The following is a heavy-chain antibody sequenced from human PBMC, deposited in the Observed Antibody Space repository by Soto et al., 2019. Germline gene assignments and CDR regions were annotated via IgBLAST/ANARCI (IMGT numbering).Heavy chain of an antibody. CDR3: ARDKIEGNWFDP. Sequence: SETLSLTCAVSGVSIISGGYSWNLIRQPPGKGPEWIGYIYRSGSTLYNPSLKSRVTISVDKSKNQFSLKLSSVTAADTAVYYCARDKIEGNWFDPWGPAPLVTVSS. V-gene: IGHV4-30-2*01. J-gene: IGHJ5*02. CDR1: GVSIISGGYS. CDR2: IYRSGST.